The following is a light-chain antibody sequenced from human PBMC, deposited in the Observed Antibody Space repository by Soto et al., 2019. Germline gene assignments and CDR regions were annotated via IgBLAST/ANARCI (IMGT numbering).Light chain of an antibody. CDR3: LQYYSYALT. CDR2: AAS. CDR1: QGIRND. V-gene: IGKV1-6*01. Sequence: IPITESPSSLSAKVGVRVPITHRASQGIRNDLGWYQQEPGKAPKLLIYAASSLESGVPSRFSGSGSGTDFTLTIRSLQPEDFATYYCLQYYSYALTSAGRAKVDI. J-gene: IGKJ4*01.